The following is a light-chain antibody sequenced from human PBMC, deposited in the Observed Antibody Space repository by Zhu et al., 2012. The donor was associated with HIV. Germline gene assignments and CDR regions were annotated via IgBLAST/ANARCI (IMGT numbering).Light chain of an antibody. V-gene: IGKV3-20*01. CDR3: QQYGSSPET. J-gene: IGKJ1*01. Sequence: EIVLTQSPDTLSLSPGERATLSCRASQSIRNRYLAWYQQKPGEAPRLLMFGATSRATGISDRFSGSGSGTDFTLTISRLEPDDFAVYYCQQYGSSPETFGQGSNVEIK. CDR2: GAT. CDR1: QSIRNRY.